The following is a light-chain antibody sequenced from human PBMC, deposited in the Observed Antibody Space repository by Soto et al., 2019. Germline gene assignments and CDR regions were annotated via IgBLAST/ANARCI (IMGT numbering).Light chain of an antibody. J-gene: IGLJ1*01. Sequence: QSVLTQPPSASGTPGQRITISCSGSSSNIGSNYVYWYQQVPGTAPKLLIYRNNQRPSGVPDRFSDSKSGTSASLAISGLRSEDEADYYCAAWDNTLAGYVFGPGTKVTVL. CDR3: AAWDNTLAGYV. CDR2: RNN. V-gene: IGLV1-47*01. CDR1: SSNIGSNY.